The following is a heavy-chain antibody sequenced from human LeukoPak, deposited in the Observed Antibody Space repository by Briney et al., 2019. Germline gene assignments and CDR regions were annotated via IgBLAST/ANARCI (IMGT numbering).Heavy chain of an antibody. Sequence: ASVKVSCKASGYTFTSYGISWLRQARGQGLEWMGWISAYKGDTKYVQKFQGRVTMTTDTSTSTAYMELRSLRSDDAAVYYCARLRWPRGGRSSFDYWGQGALVTVSS. D-gene: IGHD3-10*01. CDR2: ISAYKGDT. CDR1: GYTFTSYG. V-gene: IGHV1-18*01. CDR3: ARLRWPRGGRSSFDY. J-gene: IGHJ4*02.